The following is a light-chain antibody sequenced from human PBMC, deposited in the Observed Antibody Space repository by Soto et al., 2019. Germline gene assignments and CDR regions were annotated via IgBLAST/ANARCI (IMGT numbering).Light chain of an antibody. CDR2: DVS. CDR3: SSYTTSNTRHTA. CDR1: SGDVGGYNY. Sequence: QPVLTQPASVSGSPGQSITNSCTGTSGDVGGYNYVSWYQHHPGKAPKLVIYDVSNRPSGISNRFSGSKSDNTASLTISGLQPEDEADYYCSSYTTSNTRHTAFGPGTQLTVL. V-gene: IGLV2-14*03. J-gene: IGLJ1*01.